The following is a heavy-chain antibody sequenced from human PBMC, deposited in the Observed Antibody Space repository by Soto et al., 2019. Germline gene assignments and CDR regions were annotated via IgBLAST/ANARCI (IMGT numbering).Heavy chain of an antibody. CDR2: IYYSGST. Sequence: SETLSLTCTVSGGSMSRYYWSWIRQPPGKGLEWIGYIYYSGSTNYNPSLKSRVTISVDTSKNQFSLKLSSVTAADTAVYYCARAPAPLYSRSWYYFDYWGQGTLVTVS. V-gene: IGHV4-59*01. J-gene: IGHJ4*02. D-gene: IGHD6-13*01. CDR3: ARAPAPLYSRSWYYFDY. CDR1: GGSMSRYY.